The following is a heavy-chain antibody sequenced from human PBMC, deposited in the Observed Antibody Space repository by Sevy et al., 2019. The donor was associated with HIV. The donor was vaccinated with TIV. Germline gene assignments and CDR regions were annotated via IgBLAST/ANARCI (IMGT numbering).Heavy chain of an antibody. Sequence: ASVKVSCKASGGTFSSYAISWVRQAPGQWLEWMGGIIPIFGTANYAQKFQGRVTITADESTSTAYMELSSLRSEDTAVYYCARETPIAARQHYYYGMDVWGQGTTVTVSS. D-gene: IGHD6-6*01. CDR3: ARETPIAARQHYYYGMDV. V-gene: IGHV1-69*13. CDR2: IIPIFGTA. CDR1: GGTFSSYA. J-gene: IGHJ6*02.